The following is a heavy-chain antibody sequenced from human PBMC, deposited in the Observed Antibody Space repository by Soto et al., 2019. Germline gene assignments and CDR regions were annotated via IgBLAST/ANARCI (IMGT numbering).Heavy chain of an antibody. V-gene: IGHV3-30-3*01. CDR1: GFTFNTYA. D-gene: IGHD2-2*01. J-gene: IGHJ5*02. Sequence: QVQQVESGGGVVQPGRSLRLSCAASGFTFNTYAMHWVRQAPGKGLEWVAVISYDGSNKYYADSVKGRFTISRDNSKNTLFLQMNSQSTENTAMYYCARRYKDGRRDCISTSCLFDPWGQGTLVTVSS. CDR3: ARRYKDGRRDCISTSCLFDP. CDR2: ISYDGSNK.